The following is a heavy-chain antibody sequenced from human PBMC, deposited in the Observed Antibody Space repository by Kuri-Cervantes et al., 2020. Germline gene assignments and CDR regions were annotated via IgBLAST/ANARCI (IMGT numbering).Heavy chain of an antibody. D-gene: IGHD6-6*01. CDR2: ISSSGSTI. V-gene: IGHV3-48*04. CDR3: ARAGSSPRDYYYYYGMDV. J-gene: IGHJ6*02. CDR1: GFTFSSYA. Sequence: GGSLRLSCAASGFTFSSYAMSWVRQAPGKGLEWVSYISSSGSTIYYADSVKGRFTISRDNAKNSLYLQMNSLRAEDTAVYYCARAGSSPRDYYYYYGMDVWGQGTTVTVS.